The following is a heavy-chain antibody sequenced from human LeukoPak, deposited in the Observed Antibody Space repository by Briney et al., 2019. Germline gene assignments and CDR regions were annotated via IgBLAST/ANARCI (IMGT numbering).Heavy chain of an antibody. CDR2: ISSSSDYI. CDR1: EFTFSSYS. Sequence: GGSLRLSCAASEFTFSSYSMNWVRQAPGKGLEWVSSISSSSDYIYYADSVKGRFTISRDNAKNSLYLQMNSLRAEDTAVYYCARDRGGNSGGKNDLDIWGQGTVVTVSS. D-gene: IGHD4-23*01. J-gene: IGHJ3*02. V-gene: IGHV3-21*01. CDR3: ARDRGGNSGGKNDLDI.